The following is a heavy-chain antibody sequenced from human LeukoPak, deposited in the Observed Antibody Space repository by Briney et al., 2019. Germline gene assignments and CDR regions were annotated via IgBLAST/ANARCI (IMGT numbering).Heavy chain of an antibody. CDR3: AKGGESSSSFDY. CDR2: ISGSGGST. V-gene: IGHV3-23*01. J-gene: IGHJ4*02. D-gene: IGHD6-13*01. Sequence: GVSLRLSCAASGFTFSSYAMSWVRQAPGKGLEWVSAISGSGGSTYYADSVKGRFTISRDNSKNTLYLQMNSLRAEDTAVYYCAKGGESSSSFDYWGQGTLVTVSS. CDR1: GFTFSSYA.